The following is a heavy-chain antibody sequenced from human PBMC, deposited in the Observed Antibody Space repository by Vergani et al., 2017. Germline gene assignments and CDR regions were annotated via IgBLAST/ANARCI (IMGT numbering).Heavy chain of an antibody. D-gene: IGHD3-10*01. CDR3: ARRHPYYYGSGSYNDY. CDR1: GYTFTSYD. CDR2: MNPNSGNT. Sequence: QVQLVQSGAEVKKPGASVKVSCKASGYTFTSYDINWVRQATGQGLEWMGWMNPNSGNTGYAQKFQGRVTMTRNTSISTAYMELSSLRSEDTAVYYCARRHPYYYGSGSYNDYWGQGTLVTVSS. J-gene: IGHJ4*02. V-gene: IGHV1-8*01.